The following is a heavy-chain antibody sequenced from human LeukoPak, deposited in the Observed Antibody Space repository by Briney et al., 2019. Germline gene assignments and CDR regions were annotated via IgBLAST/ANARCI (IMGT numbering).Heavy chain of an antibody. J-gene: IGHJ4*02. V-gene: IGHV1-2*02. CDR3: ARDSPGIAVAGLDY. Sequence: ASVKVSCKASGYTFTGYYMHWVRQAPGQGLEWMGWINPNSGGTNYAQKLQGRVTMTTDTSTSTAYMELRSLRSDDTAVYYCARDSPGIAVAGLDYWGQGTLVTVSS. CDR2: INPNSGGT. D-gene: IGHD6-19*01. CDR1: GYTFTGYY.